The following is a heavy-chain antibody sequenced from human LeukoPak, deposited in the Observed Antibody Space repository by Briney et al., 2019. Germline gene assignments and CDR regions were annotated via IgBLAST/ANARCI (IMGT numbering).Heavy chain of an antibody. CDR1: GGSISSGDYY. J-gene: IGHJ4*02. CDR2: IYYSGST. V-gene: IGHV4-30-4*08. CDR3: ARARDGYNTLDY. Sequence: SETLSLTCTVSGGSISSGDYYWSWIRQPPGKGLEWIGYIYYSGSTYYNPSLKSRVTISVDTSKNQFSLKLSSVTAADTAAYYCARARDGYNTLDYWGQGTLVTVSS. D-gene: IGHD5-24*01.